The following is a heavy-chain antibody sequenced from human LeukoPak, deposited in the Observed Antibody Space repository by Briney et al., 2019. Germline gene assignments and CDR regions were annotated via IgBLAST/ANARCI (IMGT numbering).Heavy chain of an antibody. D-gene: IGHD3-22*01. Sequence: GGSLRLSCAASGFTFSSYAMSWVRQAPGEGLEWVSGISGSGGSTYHADSVKGRFTISRDNSKNTLYLQMNSLRAEDTAVYYCAKELDSSGYFDYWGQGTLVTVSS. CDR2: ISGSGGST. J-gene: IGHJ4*02. V-gene: IGHV3-23*01. CDR3: AKELDSSGYFDY. CDR1: GFTFSSYA.